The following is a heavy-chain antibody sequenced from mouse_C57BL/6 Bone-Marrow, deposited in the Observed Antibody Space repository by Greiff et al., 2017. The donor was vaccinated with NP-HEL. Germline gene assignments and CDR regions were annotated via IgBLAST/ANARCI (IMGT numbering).Heavy chain of an antibody. CDR1: GYTFTSYW. V-gene: IGHV1-50*01. CDR2: IDPSDSYT. D-gene: IGHD4-1*01. CDR3: ARRHPLGINY. J-gene: IGHJ2*01. Sequence: QVQLQQSGAELVKPGASVKLSCKASGYTFTSYWMQWVKQRPGQGLEWIGEIDPSDSYTNYNQKFKGKATLTVDTSSSTAYMQLSSLTSEDSAVYYCARRHPLGINYWGQGTTLTVSS.